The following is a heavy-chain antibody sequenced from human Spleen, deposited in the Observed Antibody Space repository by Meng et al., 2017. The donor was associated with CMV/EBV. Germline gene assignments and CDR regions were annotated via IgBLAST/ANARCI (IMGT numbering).Heavy chain of an antibody. CDR2: LSPAGVT. D-gene: IGHD6-6*01. CDR3: ARGYSSSLGFDY. J-gene: IGHJ4*02. CDR1: GFTLSTYD. Sequence: GESLKISCAASGFTLSTYDMHWVRQASGGGLEWVSCLSPAGVTYYPDSVKGRFTISRDNAKNMVFLQMSSLRAEDTAIYYCARGYSSSLGFDYWGQGTLVTVSS. V-gene: IGHV3-13*01.